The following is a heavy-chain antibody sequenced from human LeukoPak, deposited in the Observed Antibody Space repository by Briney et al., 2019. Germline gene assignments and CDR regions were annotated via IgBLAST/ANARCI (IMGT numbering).Heavy chain of an antibody. V-gene: IGHV4-34*01. CDR3: ARGSRGSSWYRY. CDR2: INHSGST. J-gene: IGHJ4*02. D-gene: IGHD6-13*01. Sequence: SETLSLTCAVYGGSFSGYYRSWLRQPPGKGLEWIGEINHSGSTNYNPSLKSRVTISVDTSKNQFSLKLSSVTAADTAVYYCARGSRGSSWYRYWGQGTLVTVSS. CDR1: GGSFSGYY.